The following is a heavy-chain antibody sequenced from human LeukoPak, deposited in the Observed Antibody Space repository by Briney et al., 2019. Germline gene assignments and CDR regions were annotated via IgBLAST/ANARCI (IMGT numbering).Heavy chain of an antibody. Sequence: GGSLRLSCAASGLTVSKNYMSWVRQAPGKGVESGSVIYSGCRTYYADSVRGRFIISRDNSKNPLYLQMNSLRVEDTAVYYCARVGGHWGQGTLVTVSS. V-gene: IGHV3-53*01. CDR3: ARVGGH. D-gene: IGHD3-10*01. CDR2: IYSGCRT. J-gene: IGHJ4*02. CDR1: GLTVSKNY.